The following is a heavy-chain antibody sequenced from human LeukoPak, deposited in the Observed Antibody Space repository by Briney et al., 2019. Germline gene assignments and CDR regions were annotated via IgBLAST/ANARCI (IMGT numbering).Heavy chain of an antibody. Sequence: PGGSLILSCVTSGFTFSSYWMTWVRQAPGKGLEWVANINQDGHEKNYVDSVKGRFTISRDNPKNSLYLQMNSLRAEDTAVYFCVRDMDVWAQGTTVTVSS. CDR1: GFTFSSYW. V-gene: IGHV3-7*05. J-gene: IGHJ6*02. CDR2: INQDGHEK. CDR3: VRDMDV.